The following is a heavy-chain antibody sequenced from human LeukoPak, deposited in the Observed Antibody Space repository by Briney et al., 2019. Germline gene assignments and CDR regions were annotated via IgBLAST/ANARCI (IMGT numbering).Heavy chain of an antibody. D-gene: IGHD3-10*01. CDR3: VKTSGSYFFSGLEY. Sequence: PGGSLRLPCVASGFTFSNYWMSWVRQAPGKGLEWVANIKEDGSEKYYVDSVKGRFTISRDNAKNSLYLQMNSLRAEDTAVYYCVKTSGSYFFSGLEYWGQGTLVTVSS. CDR1: GFTFSNYW. J-gene: IGHJ4*02. V-gene: IGHV3-7*01. CDR2: IKEDGSEK.